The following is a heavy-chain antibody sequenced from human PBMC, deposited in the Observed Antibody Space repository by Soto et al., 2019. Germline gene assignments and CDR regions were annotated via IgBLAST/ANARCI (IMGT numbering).Heavy chain of an antibody. V-gene: IGHV3-23*01. CDR3: ARASGCSWYAPPNYYYYGMDV. Sequence: GGSLRLSCAASGFTFSNYAMSWVRQSPGKGLEWVSAISASGASTYYADSVKGRFTISRHNSKSTLYLQMNSLRAEDTAVYYCARASGCSWYAPPNYYYYGMDVWGQGTTVTVSS. CDR1: GFTFSNYA. J-gene: IGHJ6*02. D-gene: IGHD6-13*01. CDR2: ISASGAST.